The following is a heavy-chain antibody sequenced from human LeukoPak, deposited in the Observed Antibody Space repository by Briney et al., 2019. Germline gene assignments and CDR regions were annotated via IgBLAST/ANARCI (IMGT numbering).Heavy chain of an antibody. CDR3: ARGYSGYDRYFDY. CDR1: GGSISSYY. CDR2: IYYSGST. J-gene: IGHJ4*02. D-gene: IGHD5-12*01. V-gene: IGHV4-59*08. Sequence: SESLSLTCTVSGGSISSYYWSWIRQPPGKGLEWIGYIYYSGSTNYNPSLKSRVTISVDTSKNQFSLKLSSVTAADTAVYYCARGYSGYDRYFDYWGQGTLVTVSS.